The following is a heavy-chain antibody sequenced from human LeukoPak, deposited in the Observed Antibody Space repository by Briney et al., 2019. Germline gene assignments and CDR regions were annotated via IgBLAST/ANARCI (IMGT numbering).Heavy chain of an antibody. CDR1: GFTFSNYG. J-gene: IGHJ3*02. CDR3: ARDVRWFGELEHAFDS. V-gene: IGHV1-2*02. CDR2: INPSRGGT. D-gene: IGHD3-10*01. Sequence: GGSLRLSYAGAGFTFSNYGMNWVRQAPGQGLEWMGWINPSRGGTNYAQKFQGSVTMTRDTSISSAYMELSRLRSDDTAVYYFARDVRWFGELEHAFDSWGQGTMVTVSS.